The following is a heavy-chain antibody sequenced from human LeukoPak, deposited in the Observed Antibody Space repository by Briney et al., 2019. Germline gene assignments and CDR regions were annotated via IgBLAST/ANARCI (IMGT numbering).Heavy chain of an antibody. Sequence: GGSLRLSCAASGFTFNNHGMHWVRQAPGKGLEWVAVISYDGSNKYYADSVKGRFTISRDNSKNMLYLQMNSLRAEDTAVYYCARQDGYNYYYWGQGTLVTVSS. CDR3: ARQDGYNYYY. CDR1: GFTFNNHG. CDR2: ISYDGSNK. J-gene: IGHJ4*02. V-gene: IGHV3-30*03. D-gene: IGHD5-24*01.